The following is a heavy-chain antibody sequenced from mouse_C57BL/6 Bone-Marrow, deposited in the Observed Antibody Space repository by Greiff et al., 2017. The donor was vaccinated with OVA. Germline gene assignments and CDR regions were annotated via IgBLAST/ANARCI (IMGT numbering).Heavy chain of an antibody. D-gene: IGHD1-1*01. CDR3: ARETTVVRYFDY. Sequence: EVMLVESGGGLVKPGGSLKLSCAASGFTFSSYAMSWVRQTPEKRLEWVATISDGGSYTYYPDNVKGRFTISRDNAKNNLYLQMSHLKSEDTAMYYCARETTVVRYFDYWGQGTTLTVSS. CDR1: GFTFSSYA. CDR2: ISDGGSYT. J-gene: IGHJ2*01. V-gene: IGHV5-4*01.